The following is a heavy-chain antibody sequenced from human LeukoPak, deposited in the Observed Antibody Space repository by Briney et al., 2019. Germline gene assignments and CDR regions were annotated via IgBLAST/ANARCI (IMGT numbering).Heavy chain of an antibody. CDR3: ARDYGDYSNHEAFDI. Sequence: SETLSLTCTVSGGSITSYYWSWIRQPPGKGLEWIGYIYYSGSTNYNPSLKSRVTISVDTSKNRFSLKLSSVTAADTAVYYCARDYGDYSNHEAFDIWGQGTMVTVSS. J-gene: IGHJ3*02. CDR1: GGSITSYY. CDR2: IYYSGST. D-gene: IGHD4-17*01. V-gene: IGHV4-59*01.